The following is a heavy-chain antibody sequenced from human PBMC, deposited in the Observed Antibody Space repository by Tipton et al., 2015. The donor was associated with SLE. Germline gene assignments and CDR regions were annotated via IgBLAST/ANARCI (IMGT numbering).Heavy chain of an antibody. CDR1: GGSFSGYY. J-gene: IGHJ4*02. D-gene: IGHD4-17*01. CDR3: ARGLYGDEPGY. CDR2: INHSGST. V-gene: IGHV4-34*01. Sequence: TLSLTCAVYGGSFSGYYCSWVPPPPGKGVGWVGEINHSGSTNYNPSLKSRVTISVDTSKNQFSLKLTSLTAADTAVYYCARGLYGDEPGYWGQGTLVTVSS.